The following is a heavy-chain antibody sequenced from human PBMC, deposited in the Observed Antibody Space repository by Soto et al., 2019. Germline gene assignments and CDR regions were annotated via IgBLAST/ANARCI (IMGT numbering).Heavy chain of an antibody. Sequence: QVQLQESGPGLVKPSETLSLTCTVSGGSIGPYYWSWIRQPPGKGLEWIGYIYYSGSTNYNPSLKSRVTISLDTSKNQFSLRLNSVTAADTAVYYCSTGLSYIRLDPWARGTLVTVSS. CDR1: GGSIGPYY. CDR3: STGLSYIRLDP. CDR2: IYYSGST. V-gene: IGHV4-59*01. J-gene: IGHJ5*02. D-gene: IGHD3-10*01.